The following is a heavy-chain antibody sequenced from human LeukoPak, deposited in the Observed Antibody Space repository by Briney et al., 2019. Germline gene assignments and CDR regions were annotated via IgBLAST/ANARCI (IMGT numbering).Heavy chain of an antibody. J-gene: IGHJ3*02. D-gene: IGHD3-22*01. V-gene: IGHV3-23*01. CDR2: ISASGVNT. Sequence: GGSLRLSCAASGFTFSNYALSWVRQAPGKGLEWVSGISASGVNTYYADSVKGRFTISRDNSKNTLYLQMNSLRAEDTAIYYCAKMLLNYFDTSGGAFDIWGQGTMVTVSS. CDR3: AKMLLNYFDTSGGAFDI. CDR1: GFTFSNYA.